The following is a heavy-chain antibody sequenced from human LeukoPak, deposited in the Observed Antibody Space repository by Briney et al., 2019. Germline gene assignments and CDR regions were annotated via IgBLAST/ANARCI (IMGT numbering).Heavy chain of an antibody. J-gene: IGHJ4*02. V-gene: IGHV1-69*04. Sequence: SVKVSCKASGGTFSSYAISWVRQAPGQGLEWMGRIIPILGIANYARKFQGRVTITADKSTSTAYMELSSLRSEDTAVYYCASLCSSTSRNVFDYWGQGTLVTVSS. CDR2: IIPILGIA. CDR3: ASLCSSTSRNVFDY. D-gene: IGHD2-2*01. CDR1: GGTFSSYA.